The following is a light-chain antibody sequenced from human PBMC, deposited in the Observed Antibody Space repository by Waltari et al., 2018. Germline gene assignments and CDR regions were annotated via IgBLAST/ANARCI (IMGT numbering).Light chain of an antibody. J-gene: IGKJ2*01. V-gene: IGKV3-11*01. CDR1: QSVGGY. CDR2: GAS. CDR3: QQRAGWPLYS. Sequence: EIVLTPSPDTLSLSPGERATLSCRASQSVGGYLACYQHKPAQPPRLLISGASNRATGIPARFSGSGSGTDFTLTISSLEPEDFAVYYCQQRAGWPLYSFGQGTRLEI.